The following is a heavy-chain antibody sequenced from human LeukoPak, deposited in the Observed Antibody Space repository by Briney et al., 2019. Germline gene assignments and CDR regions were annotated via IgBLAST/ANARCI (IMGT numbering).Heavy chain of an antibody. CDR1: GFTVSSNY. V-gene: IGHV3-53*01. CDR2: IYSGGST. D-gene: IGHD4-17*01. J-gene: IGHJ4*02. CDR3: ARDRGLDYGDYVDY. Sequence: SGGSLRLSCAASGFTVSSNYMSWVRQAPGKGLEWVSVIYSGGSTYYADSVKGRFTISRDNAKNSLYLQMNSLRAEDTAVYYCARDRGLDYGDYVDYWGQGTLVTVSS.